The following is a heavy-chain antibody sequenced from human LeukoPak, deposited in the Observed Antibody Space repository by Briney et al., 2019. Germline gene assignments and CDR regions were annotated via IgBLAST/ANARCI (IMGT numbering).Heavy chain of an antibody. J-gene: IGHJ4*02. CDR1: GFTFDDYG. CDR3: ARSVAAGRDY. Sequence: GGSLRLSCAASGFTFDDYGMSWVRQAPGKGLEWVSGINWNGGSTGYADSVKGRFTISRDNAKNSLYRQMNRLRAEDTALKYCARSVAAGRDYWGQGTLVTVSS. CDR2: INWNGGST. V-gene: IGHV3-20*04. D-gene: IGHD2-15*01.